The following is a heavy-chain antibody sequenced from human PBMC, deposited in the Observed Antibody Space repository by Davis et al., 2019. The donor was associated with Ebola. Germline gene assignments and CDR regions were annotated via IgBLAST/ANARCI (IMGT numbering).Heavy chain of an antibody. D-gene: IGHD2-15*01. J-gene: IGHJ6*02. V-gene: IGHV3-30*18. Sequence: PGGFLRLSCAASGFTFSDYYMSWIRQAPGKGLEWVAVISYDGSNKYYADSVKGRFTISRDNSKNTLYLQMNSLRAEDTAVYYCAKGLGYCSGGSCFLYYYYGMDVWGQGTTVTVSS. CDR1: GFTFSDYY. CDR2: ISYDGSNK. CDR3: AKGLGYCSGGSCFLYYYYGMDV.